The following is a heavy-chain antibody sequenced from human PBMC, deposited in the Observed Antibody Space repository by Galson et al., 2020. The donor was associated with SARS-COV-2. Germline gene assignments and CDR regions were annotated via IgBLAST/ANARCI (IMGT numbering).Heavy chain of an antibody. CDR1: GVSISGRAW. CDR2: VHDSGST. Sequence: SETLSLTCGVSGVSISGRAWWSWVRQSPGVGLEWIGEVHDSGSTNYTPSLKSRVAISVDRSMNQFSLNLNSVTAADTAVYYCARSQFCRGGSCSTFGYWGQGILVTVSS. CDR3: ARSQFCRGGSCSTFGY. D-gene: IGHD2-15*01. V-gene: IGHV4-4*02. J-gene: IGHJ4*02.